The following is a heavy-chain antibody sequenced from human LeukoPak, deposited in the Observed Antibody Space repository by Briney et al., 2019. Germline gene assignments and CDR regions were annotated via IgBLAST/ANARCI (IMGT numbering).Heavy chain of an antibody. Sequence: SETLSLTCTVSGGSISSSSYYWGWIRQPPGKGLEWIGSIYYSGSTYYNPSLKSRVTISVDTSKNQFSLKLSSVTAADTAVYYCARESVSSSWYRYYFDYWGQGTLVTVSS. J-gene: IGHJ4*02. CDR2: IYYSGST. CDR3: ARESVSSSWYRYYFDY. V-gene: IGHV4-39*07. CDR1: GGSISSSSYY. D-gene: IGHD6-13*01.